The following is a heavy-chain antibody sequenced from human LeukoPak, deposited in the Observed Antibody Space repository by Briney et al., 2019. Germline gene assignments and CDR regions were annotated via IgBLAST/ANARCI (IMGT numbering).Heavy chain of an antibody. CDR1: GYIFSDYY. CDR2: INPKSGAA. CDR3: ARGAEAETSPLDF. D-gene: IGHD6-13*01. J-gene: IGHJ4*02. V-gene: IGHV1-2*02. Sequence: ASVKVSCKASGYIFSDYYMHWVRQAPGQGLEWLGWINPKSGAADYAQQFRGRVTMTRDTSINTDYMEMKRVTSDDTAVYYCARGAEAETSPLDFWGQGTLVTVSS.